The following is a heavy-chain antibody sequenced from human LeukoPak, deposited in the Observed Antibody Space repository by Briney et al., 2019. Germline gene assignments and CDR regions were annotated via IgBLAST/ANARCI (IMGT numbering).Heavy chain of an antibody. J-gene: IGHJ4*02. CDR2: ISYDAVNK. CDR3: AKDFVVVPGLVNYFDS. V-gene: IGHV3-30*18. Sequence: GGSLRLSCAASRFTFSDYGMHWVRQAPGKGLEWVAVISYDAVNKFYADSVKGRFTISRDNSKNRLYWRMNSLRAEDTALYYCAKDFVVVPGLVNYFDSWGQGTLVTVSS. D-gene: IGHD2-2*01. CDR1: RFTFSDYG.